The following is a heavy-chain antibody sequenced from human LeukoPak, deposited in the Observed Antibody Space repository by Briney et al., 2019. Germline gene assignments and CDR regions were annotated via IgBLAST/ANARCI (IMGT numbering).Heavy chain of an antibody. CDR3: ARGSRECWFDP. CDR2: IYYSGST. J-gene: IGHJ5*02. CDR1: GCSISSGGYY. D-gene: IGHD6-6*01. Sequence: SETLSLTCTVSGCSISSGGYYWSWIRQHPGKGLEWIGYIYYSGSTYYNPSLKSRVTISVDTSKNQFSLKLSSVTAADTAVYYCARGSRECWFDPWGQGSLVTVSS. V-gene: IGHV4-31*03.